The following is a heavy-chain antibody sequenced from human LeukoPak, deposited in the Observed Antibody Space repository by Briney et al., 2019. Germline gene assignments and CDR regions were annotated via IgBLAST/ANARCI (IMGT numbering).Heavy chain of an antibody. D-gene: IGHD5-12*01. Sequence: SETLSLTCAVYRGSFSGYWSWIRQPPGKGLEWIGEIHHSGSTNYNPSLKSRVTISVDTSKNQFSLNLSSVTAADTAVYYCARAQNSGYAWAAFDIWGQGTMVTVSS. J-gene: IGHJ3*02. CDR2: IHHSGST. CDR3: ARAQNSGYAWAAFDI. CDR1: RGSFSGY. V-gene: IGHV4-34*01.